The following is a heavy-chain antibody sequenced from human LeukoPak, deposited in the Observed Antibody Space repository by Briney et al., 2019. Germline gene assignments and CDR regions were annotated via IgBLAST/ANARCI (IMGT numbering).Heavy chain of an antibody. V-gene: IGHV3-23*01. Sequence: PGGSLRLSCAASGFTFSSYAMSWVRQAPGRGLEWVSAISGSGGSTYYADSVKGRFTVSRDNSKNTLYLQMNSLRAEDTAVYYCAKGPPYSNYVPFDYWGQGTLVTVSS. J-gene: IGHJ4*02. CDR1: GFTFSSYA. CDR2: ISGSGGST. CDR3: AKGPPYSNYVPFDY. D-gene: IGHD4-11*01.